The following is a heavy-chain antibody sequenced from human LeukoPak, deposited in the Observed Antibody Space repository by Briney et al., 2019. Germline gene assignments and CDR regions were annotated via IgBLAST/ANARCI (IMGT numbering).Heavy chain of an antibody. D-gene: IGHD6-6*01. CDR2: INTNTGNP. V-gene: IGHV7-4-1*02. CDR1: GYTFTSYA. Sequence: WASVKVSCKASGYTFTSYAMNWVRQAPGQGLEWMGWINTNTGNPTYAQGFTGRFVFSLDNSVNTAYLQISSLKAEDPAVYYCARGIAARYYFDYWGQGALVAVSS. CDR3: ARGIAARYYFDY. J-gene: IGHJ4*02.